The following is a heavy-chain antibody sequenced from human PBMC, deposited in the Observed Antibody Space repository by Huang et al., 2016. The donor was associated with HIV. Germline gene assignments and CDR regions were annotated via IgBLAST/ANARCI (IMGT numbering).Heavy chain of an antibody. CDR2: ISGDGSDK. J-gene: IGHJ6*02. Sequence: QVQLVESGGGVVQPGGSLRLSCAASGITFSNYGMPWVRQAEGKGLEVVECISGDGSDKYDEDSVKGRFTIYRDNSKNTLSLQMNSLRAEDTAVYYCAKWGREDDSWSGYYYYYYYGMDVWGQGTTVTVSS. V-gene: IGHV3-30*18. CDR1: GITFSNYG. CDR3: AKWGREDDSWSGYYYYYYYGMDV. D-gene: IGHD3-3*01.